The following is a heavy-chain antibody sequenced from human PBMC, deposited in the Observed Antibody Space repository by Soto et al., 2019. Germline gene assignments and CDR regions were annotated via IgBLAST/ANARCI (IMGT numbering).Heavy chain of an antibody. D-gene: IGHD3-22*01. V-gene: IGHV3-23*01. CDR3: AKDQSNSNPLYYFDF. CDR1: GFTFRTYA. J-gene: IGHJ4*02. Sequence: GGSLRLSCAASGFTFRTYAMSWVRQAPGKGLEWVSVISGSTGKTYYADSVKGRFTISRDNSKNTLYLQMNSPRAEDTAIYYCAKDQSNSNPLYYFDFWGPGTLVTVSS. CDR2: ISGSTGKT.